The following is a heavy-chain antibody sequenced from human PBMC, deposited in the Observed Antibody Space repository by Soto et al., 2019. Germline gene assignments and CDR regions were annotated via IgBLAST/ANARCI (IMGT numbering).Heavy chain of an antibody. V-gene: IGHV3-23*01. CDR2: IRGSGGST. CDR1: GFTFSSYA. CDR3: AKEVTIVRGAFPYCDGMDV. D-gene: IGHD3-10*01. Sequence: EVQLLESGGGLVQPGGSLRLSCAASGFTFSSYAMSWFRQAPGKGLEWVSAIRGSGGSTYYADSGKGRFTNSRDNSKNTLYRQINSLRAEDTAVYYGAKEVTIVRGAFPYCDGMDVWGQGTTVTVSS. J-gene: IGHJ6*02.